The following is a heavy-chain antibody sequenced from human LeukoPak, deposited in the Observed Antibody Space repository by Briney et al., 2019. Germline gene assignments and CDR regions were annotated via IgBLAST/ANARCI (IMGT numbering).Heavy chain of an antibody. J-gene: IGHJ3*02. Sequence: GGSLRLSCAASGFTVSSNYMRWVRQAPGKGLEWVSVIYSSGSTFYADSVKGRFTISRDNSKNTLYLQMNSLRAEDTAVYYCARGPGTDIVVVVAATGDDAFDIWGQGTMVTVSS. V-gene: IGHV3-66*03. CDR1: GFTVSSNY. D-gene: IGHD2-15*01. CDR2: IYSSGST. CDR3: ARGPGTDIVVVVAATGDDAFDI.